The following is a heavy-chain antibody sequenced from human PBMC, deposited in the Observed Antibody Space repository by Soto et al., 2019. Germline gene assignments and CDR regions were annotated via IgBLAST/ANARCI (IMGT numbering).Heavy chain of an antibody. Sequence: SETLSLTCAVFGGSFRDYYWTWIRQPPGKGLEWIAEINHRGTTNYNPSLKSRVTISADTSKNQFSLNLSSVTAADTAVYYCARGHCLSTTCYLDDWGQGALVTVSS. V-gene: IGHV4-34*01. D-gene: IGHD2-2*01. J-gene: IGHJ4*02. CDR3: ARGHCLSTTCYLDD. CDR2: INHRGTT. CDR1: GGSFRDYY.